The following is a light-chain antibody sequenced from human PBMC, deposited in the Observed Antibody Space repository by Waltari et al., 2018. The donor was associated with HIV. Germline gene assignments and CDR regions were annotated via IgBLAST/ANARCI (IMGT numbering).Light chain of an antibody. CDR1: SSDVGDYNS. Sequence: ALTQPRSVSGSPGQSVTISCTGTSSDVGDYNSVSWYQQHPGKAPKLMIYDVSKWPSGVPDRFSGSKSGNTASLTISGLQAEDEADYYCCSYAGTYTYVFGTGTKVTVL. CDR3: CSYAGTYTYV. J-gene: IGLJ1*01. CDR2: DVS. V-gene: IGLV2-11*01.